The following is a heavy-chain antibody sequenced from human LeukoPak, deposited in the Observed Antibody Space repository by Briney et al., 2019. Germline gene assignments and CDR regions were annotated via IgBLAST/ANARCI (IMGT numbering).Heavy chain of an antibody. J-gene: IGHJ4*02. V-gene: IGHV3-11*01. CDR2: ISSSGSTI. Sequence: PGGSLRLSCATSGFTFRDYYVSWIRQAPGKGLDWVSYISSSGSTIYYADSVKGRFTISRDNAKNSLYLQMNSLRAEDTAVYYCARDSVGAPDPPFDYWGQGTLVTVSS. D-gene: IGHD1-26*01. CDR1: GFTFRDYY. CDR3: ARDSVGAPDPPFDY.